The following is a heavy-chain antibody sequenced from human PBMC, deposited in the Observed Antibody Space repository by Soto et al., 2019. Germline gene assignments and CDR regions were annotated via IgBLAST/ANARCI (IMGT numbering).Heavy chain of an antibody. D-gene: IGHD3-9*01. CDR3: VVGLILTHYYYGMDV. V-gene: IGHV3-30*03. CDR2: ISYDGSNK. J-gene: IGHJ6*02. Sequence: PGGSLRLSCAASGFTFSSYGMHWVRQAPGKGLEWVAVISYDGSNKYYADSVKGRFTISRDNSKNTLYLQMDSLRAEDPAVYYCVVGLILTHYYYGMDVWGQGTTVTVSS. CDR1: GFTFSSYG.